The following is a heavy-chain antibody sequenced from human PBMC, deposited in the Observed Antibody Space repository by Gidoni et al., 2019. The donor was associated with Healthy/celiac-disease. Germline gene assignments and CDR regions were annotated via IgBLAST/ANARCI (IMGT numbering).Heavy chain of an antibody. CDR3: AGGSYHDY. Sequence: QVQLVQSGAEVQKPGSSVKVSCKSSVGTFSSYAISWVRQAPGQGLEWMGGIIPIYGTANNEQKFQGRVTITADESTSKAYMELSSLRSEDTAVYYCAGGSYHDYWGQGTLVTVSA. CDR1: VGTFSSYA. CDR2: IIPIYGTA. D-gene: IGHD1-26*01. V-gene: IGHV1-69*01. J-gene: IGHJ4*02.